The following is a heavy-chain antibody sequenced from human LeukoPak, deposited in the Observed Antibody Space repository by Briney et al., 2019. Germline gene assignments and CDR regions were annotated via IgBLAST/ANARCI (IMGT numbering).Heavy chain of an antibody. Sequence: SETLSLTCTVSGGSISSSSYYWGWIRQPPGKGLEWIGSIYYSGSTYHNPSLKSRVTISIDTSKNQFSLKLNSVTAADTAVYYCARHGHWQGYVNYWSLDYWGQGTLVTVSS. D-gene: IGHD1-7*01. CDR2: IYYSGST. CDR1: GGSISSSSYY. J-gene: IGHJ4*02. V-gene: IGHV4-39*01. CDR3: ARHGHWQGYVNYWSLDY.